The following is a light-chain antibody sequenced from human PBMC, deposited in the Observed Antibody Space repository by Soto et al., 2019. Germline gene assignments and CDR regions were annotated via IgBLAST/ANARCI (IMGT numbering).Light chain of an antibody. Sequence: EIVLTQSPGTLSLSPGERATLSCRASQSVRNVYLAWYQQKPGQAPRLLIYDASNRATGIPDRFSGSGSVTDCTLTINRLEPEDFAVYYCQQSGSSPRTFGQGTKLEIK. CDR2: DAS. CDR3: QQSGSSPRT. CDR1: QSVRNVY. V-gene: IGKV3-20*01. J-gene: IGKJ2*01.